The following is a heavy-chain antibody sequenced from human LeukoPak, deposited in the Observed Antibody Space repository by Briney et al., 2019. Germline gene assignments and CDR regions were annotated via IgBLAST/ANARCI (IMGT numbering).Heavy chain of an antibody. D-gene: IGHD1-26*01. CDR2: ISWNSDSK. V-gene: IGHV3-9*01. CDR3: AKDLGDSGSSPEDAFDI. Sequence: GGSLRLSCAASGFTFDDYAMRWVRHGPGRGLEGVSGISWNSDSKDYADSVKGRFTISRDNAKNSLYLQMNSLRAEDTALYYCAKDLGDSGSSPEDAFDIWGQGTIVTVSS. J-gene: IGHJ3*02. CDR1: GFTFDDYA.